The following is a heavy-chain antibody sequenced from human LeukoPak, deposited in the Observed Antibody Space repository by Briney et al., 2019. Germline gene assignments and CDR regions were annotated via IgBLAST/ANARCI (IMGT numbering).Heavy chain of an antibody. V-gene: IGHV3-23*01. CDR1: GFTFSSYA. D-gene: IGHD6-19*01. CDR3: AKDPGIAVAGTGKYFQH. CDR2: ISGSGGST. Sequence: GGSLRLSCAASGFTFSSYAMSWVRQAPGKGLEWVSAISGSGGSTYYADSVKGRSTISRDNSKNTLYLQMNSLRAEDTAVYYCAKDPGIAVAGTGKYFQHWGQGTLVTVSS. J-gene: IGHJ1*01.